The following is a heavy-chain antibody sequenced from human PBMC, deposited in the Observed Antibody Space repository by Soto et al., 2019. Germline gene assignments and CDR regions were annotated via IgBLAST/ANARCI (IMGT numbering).Heavy chain of an antibody. CDR3: AKDCRRLAVTGSAFDS. Sequence: EVQLLESGGGFVQPGGSLRLSCAASGFTFNDYAMAWVRQAPGQGLERVSSISGSGGHSSYVDSVRGRFTISRDNVNNILSLDMSDLRAEDTALYYCAKDCRRLAVTGSAFDSWGQGALVTVSS. V-gene: IGHV3-23*01. J-gene: IGHJ4*02. CDR1: GFTFNDYA. D-gene: IGHD6-19*01. CDR2: ISGSGGHS.